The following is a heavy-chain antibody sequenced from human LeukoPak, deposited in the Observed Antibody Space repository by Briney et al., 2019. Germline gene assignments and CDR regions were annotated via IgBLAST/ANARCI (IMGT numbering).Heavy chain of an antibody. V-gene: IGHV3-23*01. D-gene: IGHD6-13*01. J-gene: IGHJ4*02. Sequence: GGSLRLSCAASGFTSSSYALNWVRQAPGKGLEWVATVSGSGDRMYHADSVKGRFTISRDNSKNTIYLQMNSLRAEDTALYYCAKAAAAPGFDFWGQGTPVTVSS. CDR2: VSGSGDRM. CDR1: GFTSSSYA. CDR3: AKAAAAPGFDF.